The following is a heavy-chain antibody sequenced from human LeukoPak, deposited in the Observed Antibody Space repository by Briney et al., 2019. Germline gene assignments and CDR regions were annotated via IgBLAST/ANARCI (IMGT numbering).Heavy chain of an antibody. CDR1: GGSISSSSYY. D-gene: IGHD4-11*01. CDR3: ARSGYSNYDTPGMDV. Sequence: SEALSLTCTVSGGSISSSSYYWSWIRQPPGKGLEWIGYIYYSGSTNYNPSLKSRVTISVDTSKNQFSLKLSSVTAADTAVYYCARSGYSNYDTPGMDVWGQGTTVTVSS. CDR2: IYYSGST. V-gene: IGHV4-61*05. J-gene: IGHJ6*02.